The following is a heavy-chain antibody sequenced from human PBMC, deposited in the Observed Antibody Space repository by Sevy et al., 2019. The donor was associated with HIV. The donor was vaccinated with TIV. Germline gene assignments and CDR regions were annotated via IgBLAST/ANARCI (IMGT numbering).Heavy chain of an antibody. CDR1: GYTFSNNY. CDR2: INPRAGDT. J-gene: IGHJ3*02. V-gene: IGHV1-2*06. D-gene: IGHD2-15*01. Sequence: ASVKVSCKASGYTFSNNYMHWVRQAPGQGLEWVGRINPRAGDTKYAQKFQGRVTVTRDTSISTAYMELSRLISDDTAIYYCTKDKLLDAFDIWGQGTRVTVSS. CDR3: TKDKLLDAFDI.